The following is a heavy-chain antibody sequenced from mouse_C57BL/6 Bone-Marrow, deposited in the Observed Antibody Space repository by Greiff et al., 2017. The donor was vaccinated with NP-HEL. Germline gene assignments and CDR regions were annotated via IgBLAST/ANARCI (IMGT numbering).Heavy chain of an antibody. J-gene: IGHJ1*03. CDR1: GFTFSDYY. V-gene: IGHV5-12*01. CDR3: ARDGSYWYFDV. Sequence: EVKVEESGGGLVQPGGSLKLSCAASGFTFSDYYMYWVRQTPEKRLEWVAYISNGGGSTYYPDTVKGRFPISRDTAKNTLYLQMSRLKSEDTAMYYCARDGSYWYFDVWGTGTTVTVSS. CDR2: ISNGGGST. D-gene: IGHD1-1*02.